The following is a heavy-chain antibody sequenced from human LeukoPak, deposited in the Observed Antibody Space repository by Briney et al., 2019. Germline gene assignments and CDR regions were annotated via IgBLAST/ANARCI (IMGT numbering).Heavy chain of an antibody. CDR3: ANLDPDYYDSSGYPST. V-gene: IGHV4-34*01. CDR1: GGSFSGYY. Sequence: SETLSLTCAVYGGSFSGYYWSWIRQPPGKGLEWIGEINHSGSTNYNPSLKSRVTISVDTSKNQFSLKLSSVTAEDTAVYYCANLDPDYYDSSGYPSTWGQGTLVTVSS. D-gene: IGHD3-22*01. J-gene: IGHJ4*02. CDR2: INHSGST.